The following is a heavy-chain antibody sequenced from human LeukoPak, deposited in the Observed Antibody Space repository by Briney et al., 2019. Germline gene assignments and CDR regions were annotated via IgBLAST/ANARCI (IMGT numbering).Heavy chain of an antibody. V-gene: IGHV5-51*01. CDR2: IYPSDSDT. CDR1: GSSFTNYW. J-gene: IGHJ4*02. Sequence: GASLKISCYASGSSFTNYWVAWVRQLPGKCLEWMGIIYPSDSDTRYSPSFQGQVTISADKSISTAYLQWSSLKASDTAIYYCAKGQGYGDHYPIDYWGQGTLVTVSS. D-gene: IGHD4-17*01. CDR3: AKGQGYGDHYPIDY.